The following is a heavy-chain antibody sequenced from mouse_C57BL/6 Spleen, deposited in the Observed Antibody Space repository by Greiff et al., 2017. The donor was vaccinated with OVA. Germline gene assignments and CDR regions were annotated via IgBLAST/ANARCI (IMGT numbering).Heavy chain of an antibody. CDR3: ARHYAY. V-gene: IGHV5-9*01. CDR1: GFTFRRYT. CDR2: ISGGGGNT. J-gene: IGHJ3*01. Sequence: EVKLMESGGGLVKPGGSLKLSCAASGFTFRRYTMSWVRQTPEKRLEWVATISGGGGNTYYPDSVKGRFTISRDNAKNTLYLQMSSLRSEDTALYYYARHYAYWGQGTLVTVSA.